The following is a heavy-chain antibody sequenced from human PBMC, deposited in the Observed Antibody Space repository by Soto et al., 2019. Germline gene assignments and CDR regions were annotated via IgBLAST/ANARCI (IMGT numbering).Heavy chain of an antibody. D-gene: IGHD6-19*01. Sequence: ASVKVSCKASGYTFTSYGISWARQAPGQGLEWMGWISAYNGNTNYAQKLQGRVTMTTDTSTSTAYMELRSLRSDDTAVYYCARDPRIAVAALGAAFDIWGQGTMVNVSS. J-gene: IGHJ3*02. CDR1: GYTFTSYG. V-gene: IGHV1-18*01. CDR2: ISAYNGNT. CDR3: ARDPRIAVAALGAAFDI.